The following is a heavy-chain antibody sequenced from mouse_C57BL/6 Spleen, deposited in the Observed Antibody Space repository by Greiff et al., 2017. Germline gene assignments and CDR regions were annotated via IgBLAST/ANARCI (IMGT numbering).Heavy chain of an antibody. V-gene: IGHV1-42*01. J-gene: IGHJ2*01. CDR2: INPSTGGT. Sequence: EVQLQQSGPELVKPGASVKISCKASGYSFTGYYMNWVKQSPEKSLEWIGEINPSTGGTNYNQKFKAKATLTVDKSSSTAYMQLKSLTSEDSAVYYGARWGTVVEYYFDYWGQGTTLTVSS. D-gene: IGHD1-1*01. CDR1: GYSFTGYY. CDR3: ARWGTVVEYYFDY.